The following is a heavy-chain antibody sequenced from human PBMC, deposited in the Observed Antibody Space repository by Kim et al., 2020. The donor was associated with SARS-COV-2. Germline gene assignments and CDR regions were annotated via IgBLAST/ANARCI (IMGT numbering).Heavy chain of an antibody. V-gene: IGHV3-48*02. J-gene: IGHJ4*02. Sequence: YADSGKGRFTISRDNAKNSLYLQMNSLRDEDTAVYYCARDGVRGVSWAYWGQGTLVTVSS. D-gene: IGHD3-10*01. CDR3: ARDGVRGVSWAY.